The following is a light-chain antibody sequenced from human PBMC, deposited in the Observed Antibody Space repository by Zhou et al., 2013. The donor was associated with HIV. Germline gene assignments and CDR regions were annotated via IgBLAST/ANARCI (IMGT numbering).Light chain of an antibody. V-gene: IGKV3-20*01. J-gene: IGKJ1*01. CDR1: QSITSTY. CDR3: QQYGSSIPT. CDR2: GVS. Sequence: EIVLTQSPGTLSLSPGERATLSCRASQSITSTYFAWYQQKPGQAPRLLIYGVSSRATGIPDRFSGSGSGTDFTLTISRLEPEDFAVYYCQQYGSSIPTFGQGTKVEI.